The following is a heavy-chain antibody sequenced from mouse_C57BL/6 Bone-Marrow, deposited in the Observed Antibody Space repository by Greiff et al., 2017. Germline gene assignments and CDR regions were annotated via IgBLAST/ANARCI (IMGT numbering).Heavy chain of an antibody. CDR2: IDPSDSYT. Sequence: QVQLQQPGAELVKPGASVKLSCKASGYTFTSYWMQWVKQRPGQGLEWIGEIDPSDSYTNYNQKFKGKATLTVDTSSSTAYMQLSSLTSEDSAVYYCAYDYDKGGHYYAMDYWGQGTSVTVSS. V-gene: IGHV1-50*01. D-gene: IGHD2-4*01. CDR1: GYTFTSYW. CDR3: AYDYDKGGHYYAMDY. J-gene: IGHJ4*01.